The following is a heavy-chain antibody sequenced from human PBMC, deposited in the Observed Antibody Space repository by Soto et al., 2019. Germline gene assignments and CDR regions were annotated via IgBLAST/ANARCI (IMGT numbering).Heavy chain of an antibody. J-gene: IGHJ4*02. CDR3: ARELGGTTVNTLFDH. Sequence: GASVTVSCKASGYTFTRYYIHWVRQAPGQGLEWMGIVNPSGDNTNYAQKFRGRVTMTRDTTTNTVHMELSSLRSEDTAVYFCARELGGTTVNTLFDHWGQGTVVTVSS. D-gene: IGHD4-17*01. V-gene: IGHV1-46*01. CDR2: VNPSGDNT. CDR1: GYTFTRYY.